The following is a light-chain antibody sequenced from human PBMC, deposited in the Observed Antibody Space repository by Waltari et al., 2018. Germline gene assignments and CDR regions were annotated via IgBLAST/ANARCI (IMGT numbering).Light chain of an antibody. CDR1: QPFGGY. CDR3: QLRRDWPPVFT. J-gene: IGKJ3*01. CDR2: DAS. V-gene: IGKV3-11*01. Sequence: IGLTQSPATLSLSPGQRATLSCRASQPFGGYVAWYQQKPGQPPRLLIHDASNRATGVPARFSGSGFGTDFTLTINSVEPEDFAVYFCQLRRDWPPVFTFGPGSKVDL.